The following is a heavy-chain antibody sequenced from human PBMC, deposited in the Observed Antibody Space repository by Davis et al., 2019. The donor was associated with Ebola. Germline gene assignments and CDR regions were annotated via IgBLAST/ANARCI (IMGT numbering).Heavy chain of an antibody. Sequence: PSETLSLTCTVSGGSVSSYYWSWIRQPPGKGLEWIGYIYYRGSTNYNPSLKSRVTISVDTSKNQFSLKLSSVTAADTAVYYCARLGAQVYAMNWFDPWGQGTLVTVSS. J-gene: IGHJ5*02. V-gene: IGHV4-59*02. D-gene: IGHD2-8*01. CDR2: IYYRGST. CDR1: GGSVSSYY. CDR3: ARLGAQVYAMNWFDP.